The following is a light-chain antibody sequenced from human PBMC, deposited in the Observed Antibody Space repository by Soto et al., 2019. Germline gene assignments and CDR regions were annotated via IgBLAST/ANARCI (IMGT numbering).Light chain of an antibody. Sequence: QSVLTQPPSASGTPGQRVTISCSGSSSNIGSHSVCWFQQLPGTAPKMLICRNDERASGVPDRFSGSKSGSSASLDITGLQSEDEADYYCMSWEDSLSGMLFGGGTKLTVL. CDR2: RND. CDR3: MSWEDSLSGML. J-gene: IGLJ3*02. CDR1: SSNIGSHS. V-gene: IGLV1-47*01.